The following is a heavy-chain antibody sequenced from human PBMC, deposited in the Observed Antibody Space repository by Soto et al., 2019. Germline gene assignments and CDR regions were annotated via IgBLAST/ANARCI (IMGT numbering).Heavy chain of an antibody. CDR1: GFIFSNYD. V-gene: IGHV3-23*01. Sequence: EVQLLESGGGLVQPGGSLRLSCAASGFIFSNYDMSWVRLAPGKGLEWVSVISGSGGTTYYADSVKGRFTISRDNSKNTLYLQMNSLRAEDTAVYFCAKRPQDCSGGSCYRNYFDYWGQGTLATVSS. D-gene: IGHD2-15*01. CDR3: AKRPQDCSGGSCYRNYFDY. CDR2: ISGSGGTT. J-gene: IGHJ4*02.